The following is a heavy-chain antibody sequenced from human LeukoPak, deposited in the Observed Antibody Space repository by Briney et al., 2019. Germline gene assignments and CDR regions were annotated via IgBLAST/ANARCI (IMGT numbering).Heavy chain of an antibody. J-gene: IGHJ4*02. V-gene: IGHV1-69*05. Sequence: ASVKVSCKAFGGTFSSTTINWVRQAPGQGLEWMGGITPIFRTPNYAQKFQGRVTMTRDTSTSTVYMELSSLRSEDTAVYYCARGNSVVHSDLDYWGQGTLVTVSS. CDR1: GGTFSSTT. CDR2: ITPIFRTP. D-gene: IGHD2-8*01. CDR3: ARGNSVVHSDLDY.